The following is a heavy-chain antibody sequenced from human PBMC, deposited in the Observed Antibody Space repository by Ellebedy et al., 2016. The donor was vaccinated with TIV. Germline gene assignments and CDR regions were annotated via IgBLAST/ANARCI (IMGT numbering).Heavy chain of an antibody. CDR3: ARSGNKCLVKQFRFDT. CDR2: VYYSGST. D-gene: IGHD6-19*01. CDR1: GDSMSEFY. Sequence: MPSEPLSLTCTVSGDSMSEFYWSWVRQAPGKGLEWIGYVYYSGSTNYNPSLKSRVTISVDRSKKQFSLKLSSMTAADTAIYYCARSGNKCLVKQFRFDTWGQGSLVTVSS. J-gene: IGHJ5*02. V-gene: IGHV4-59*01.